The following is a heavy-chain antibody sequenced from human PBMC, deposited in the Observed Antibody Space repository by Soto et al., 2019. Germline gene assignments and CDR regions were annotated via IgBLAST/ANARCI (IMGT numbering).Heavy chain of an antibody. J-gene: IGHJ4*02. D-gene: IGHD2-15*01. Sequence: QLQLQESGSGLVKPSQTLSLTCAVSGGSISSGGYSWSWIRQPPGKGLEWIGYIYHSGSTYYNTSLNSRVTLSVDRSKNQFSPKLSSVTAADTAVYYCARGQVVAAQHWGQGTLVTVSS. CDR1: GGSISSGGYS. CDR2: IYHSGST. V-gene: IGHV4-30-2*01. CDR3: ARGQVVAAQH.